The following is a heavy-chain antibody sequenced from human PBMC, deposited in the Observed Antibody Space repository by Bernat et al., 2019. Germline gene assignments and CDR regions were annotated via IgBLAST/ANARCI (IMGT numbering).Heavy chain of an antibody. J-gene: IGHJ3*02. D-gene: IGHD2/OR15-2a*01. CDR3: ARESTTPSIDAFDM. V-gene: IGHV3-30-3*01. Sequence: QEQLVESGGGVVQPGRSLRLSCAASGFTFSTYSMHCVRQAPGKGLEWVAAISYDESHEWFADSVNGRLTVSRDNSGNTLYLQMNSLRPEDTSVYYCARESTTPSIDAFDMWGQGTMVTVSS. CDR1: GFTFSTYS. CDR2: ISYDESHE.